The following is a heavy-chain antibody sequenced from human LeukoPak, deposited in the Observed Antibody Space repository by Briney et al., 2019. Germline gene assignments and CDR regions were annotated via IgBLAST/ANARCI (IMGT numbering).Heavy chain of an antibody. V-gene: IGHV3-53*01. CDR2: IYSGGST. CDR3: ARENSSGYYYVGYFDY. D-gene: IGHD3-22*01. Sequence: GGSLRLSCAASGFTFSSYAMSWVRQAPGKGLEWVSVIYSGGSTYYADSVKGRFTISRDNSKNTLYLQMNSLRAEDTAVYYCARENSSGYYYVGYFDYWGQGTLVTVSS. J-gene: IGHJ4*02. CDR1: GFTFSSYA.